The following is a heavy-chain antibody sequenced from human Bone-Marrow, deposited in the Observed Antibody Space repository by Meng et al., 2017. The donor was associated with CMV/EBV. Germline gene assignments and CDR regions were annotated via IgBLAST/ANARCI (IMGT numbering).Heavy chain of an antibody. CDR3: ARLREELGALAVGAPRKDYYGMDV. Sequence: GESLKISCVAPGSSLSYYSLNWVRLTPGKGLEWVSYIGGVTNYVYYADSVKGRFTTSRDNADDTLYLDMTSLRAEDTGVYYCARLREELGALAVGAPRKDYYGMDVWGPGTTVTFSS. D-gene: IGHD2-15*01. CDR2: IGGVTNYV. J-gene: IGHJ6*02. V-gene: IGHV3-21*01. CDR1: GSSLSYYS.